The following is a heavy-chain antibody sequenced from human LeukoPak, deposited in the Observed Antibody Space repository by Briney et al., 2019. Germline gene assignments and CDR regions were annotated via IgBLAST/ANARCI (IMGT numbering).Heavy chain of an antibody. V-gene: IGHV3-15*01. D-gene: IGHD2/OR15-2a*01. CDR1: GFTFSNAW. CDR3: TTEYYASGALTPIDY. J-gene: IGHJ4*02. Sequence: GGSLRLSCTASGFTFSNAWMSWVRQSPGKGLEWVGRIKSKADGGTIDYAARVKGRFTISRDDSKNTLYLQMNSLKTEDTAVYYCTTEYYASGALTPIDYWGQGTLVTVSS. CDR2: IKSKADGGTI.